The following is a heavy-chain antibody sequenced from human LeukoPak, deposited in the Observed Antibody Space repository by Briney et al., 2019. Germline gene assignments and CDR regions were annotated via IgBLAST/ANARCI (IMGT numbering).Heavy chain of an antibody. CDR1: GFTFSDYY. CDR2: ISSSSSYT. D-gene: IGHD6-13*01. CDR3: ARDVAAAGGIDY. V-gene: IGHV3-11*05. J-gene: IGHJ4*02. Sequence: AGGSLRLSCAAPGFTFSDYYMSWIRQAPGKGLEWVSYISSSSSYTNYADSVKGRFTISRDNAKNSLYLQMNSLRAEDTAVYYCARDVAAAGGIDYWVQGTLVTVSS.